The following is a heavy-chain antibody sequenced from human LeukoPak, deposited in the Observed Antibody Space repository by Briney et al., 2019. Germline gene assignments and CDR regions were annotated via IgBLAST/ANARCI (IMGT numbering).Heavy chain of an antibody. J-gene: IGHJ4*02. CDR1: GFTFSSYG. D-gene: IGHD3-10*01. Sequence: GGSLRLSCAASGFTFSSYGMHWVRQAPGKGLEWVAVIWYDGSNKYYADSVKGRFIISRDNSKNTLYLQMNRLRAEDTAVYYCARDNHYYGSGSYDYWGQGTLVTVSS. CDR2: IWYDGSNK. CDR3: ARDNHYYGSGSYDY. V-gene: IGHV3-33*08.